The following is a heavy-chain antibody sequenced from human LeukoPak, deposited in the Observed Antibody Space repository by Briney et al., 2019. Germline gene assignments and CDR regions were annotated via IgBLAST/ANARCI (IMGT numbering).Heavy chain of an antibody. CDR2: IYYSGST. CDR1: GGSISSSSYY. Sequence: SETVSLTCTVSGGSISSSSYYWGWIRQPPGKGLEWIGSIYYSGSTYYNPSLKSRVTISVDTSKNQFSLKLSSVTAADTAVYYCARLRGSSAYYYYYYMDVWGKGTTVTVSS. V-gene: IGHV4-39*01. D-gene: IGHD6-6*01. CDR3: ARLRGSSAYYYYYYMDV. J-gene: IGHJ6*03.